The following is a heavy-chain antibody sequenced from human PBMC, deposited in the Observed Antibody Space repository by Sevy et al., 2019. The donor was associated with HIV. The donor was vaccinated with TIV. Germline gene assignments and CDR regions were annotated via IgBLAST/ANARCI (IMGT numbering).Heavy chain of an antibody. J-gene: IGHJ4*02. CDR1: GFTFSKDS. V-gene: IGHV3-23*01. CDR2: FSFGYGRI. D-gene: IGHD2-15*01. CDR3: ACEWCTKLHDY. Sequence: GGSLRLSCEASGFTFSKDSMSWVRQAPGKGLEWVCTFSFGYGRINYDDSVKGRLTISTADSKNTLYLQMNSLRAEDTAVDYCACEWCTKLHDYWGQGTLVTVSS.